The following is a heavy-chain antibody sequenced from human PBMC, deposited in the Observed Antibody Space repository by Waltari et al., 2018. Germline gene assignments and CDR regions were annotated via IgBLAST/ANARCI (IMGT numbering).Heavy chain of an antibody. J-gene: IGHJ5*02. Sequence: QVQLQQWGAGLLKPSETLSLTCAVYGGSFSGDYWSWIRQPPGKGLEWIGEINHSGSTTYNPSLKSRVTISVDTSKNQFSLKLSSVTAADTAVYYCATSTNLIAAARNWFDPWGQGTLVTVSS. CDR1: GGSFSGDY. CDR3: ATSTNLIAAARNWFDP. V-gene: IGHV4-34*01. D-gene: IGHD6-13*01. CDR2: INHSGST.